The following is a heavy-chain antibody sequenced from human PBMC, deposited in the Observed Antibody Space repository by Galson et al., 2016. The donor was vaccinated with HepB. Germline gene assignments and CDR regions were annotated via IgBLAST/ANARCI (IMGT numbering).Heavy chain of an antibody. J-gene: IGHJ4*02. CDR1: GFKFDDYG. V-gene: IGHV3-20*04. CDR3: ARATPYYDILTGYYNYYFDY. Sequence: SLRLSCAASGFKFDDYGMSWVRQAPGEGLELVSGINWNGGSTGYVDSVKGRFTISRDNAKNSLYLQMNSLRAEDTALYYCARATPYYDILTGYYNYYFDYWGQGTLVTVSS. D-gene: IGHD3-9*01. CDR2: INWNGGST.